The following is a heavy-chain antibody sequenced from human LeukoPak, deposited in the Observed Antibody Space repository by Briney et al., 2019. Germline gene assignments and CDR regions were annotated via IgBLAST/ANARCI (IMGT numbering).Heavy chain of an antibody. Sequence: SETLSLTCAVYGGSFSGYYWSWLRQPPGKGLEWIGEINHSGSTNYNPSLTSRVTISVDTSKNQFSLKLSSVTAADTAVYYCARFITMVRGALDYWGQGTLVTVSS. D-gene: IGHD3-10*01. V-gene: IGHV4-34*01. CDR1: GGSFSGYY. CDR2: INHSGST. J-gene: IGHJ4*02. CDR3: ARFITMVRGALDY.